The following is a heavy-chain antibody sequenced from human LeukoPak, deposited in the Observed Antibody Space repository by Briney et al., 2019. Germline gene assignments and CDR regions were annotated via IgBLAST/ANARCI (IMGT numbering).Heavy chain of an antibody. CDR2: IYSGGST. J-gene: IGHJ4*02. CDR3: AREAPGYGGSYGIDH. D-gene: IGHD1-26*01. V-gene: IGHV3-53*01. CDR1: GFTVSSNY. Sequence: HPGESLRLSCAASGFTVSSNYMSWVRQAPGKGLEWVSIIYSGGSTYYTGSVKGRFTISRDNSKNTLNLQMNSLRAEDTAVYYCAREAPGYGGSYGIDHWGQGTLVTVSS.